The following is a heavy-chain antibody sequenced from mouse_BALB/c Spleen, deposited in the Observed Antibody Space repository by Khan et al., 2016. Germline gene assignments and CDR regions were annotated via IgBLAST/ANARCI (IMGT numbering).Heavy chain of an antibody. CDR2: IDPSDSET. D-gene: IGHD2-1*01. CDR1: GYSFTSYW. V-gene: IGHV1S126*01. Sequence: QVQLQQSGPQLVRPGASVKISCKASGYSFTSYWMHWVKQRPGQGLEWIGMIDPSDSETRLNQKFKDKATLTVDKSSSTAYMQLSSPTSEDSAVYDCARGDGNYEDYAMDYWGQGTSVTVSS. CDR3: ARGDGNYEDYAMDY. J-gene: IGHJ4*01.